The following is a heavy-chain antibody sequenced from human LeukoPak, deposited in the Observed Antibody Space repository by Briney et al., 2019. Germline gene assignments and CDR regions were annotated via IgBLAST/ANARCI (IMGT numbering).Heavy chain of an antibody. CDR1: GGTFSSYA. Sequence: SVKVSCKASGGTFSSYAISWVRQAPGQGLEWMGGIIPIFGTANYAQKFQGRVTMTRNTSISTAYMELSSLRSEDTAVYYCARGRSANYYGSGSYYLNPMDVWGKGTTVTISS. CDR2: IIPIFGTA. V-gene: IGHV1-69*05. CDR3: ARGRSANYYGSGSYYLNPMDV. D-gene: IGHD3-10*01. J-gene: IGHJ6*03.